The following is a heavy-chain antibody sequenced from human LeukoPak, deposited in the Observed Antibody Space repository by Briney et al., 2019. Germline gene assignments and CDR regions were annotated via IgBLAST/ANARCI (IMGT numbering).Heavy chain of an antibody. CDR1: GFTFSSYA. D-gene: IGHD2-2*02. Sequence: PGGSLRLSCAASGFTFSSYAMSWVRQAPGKGLEWVSAISGNGGSTYYADSVKGRFTISRDNSKNTLYLQMNSLRAEDTAVYYCAKRQCSSTSCYSDNWFDPWGQGTLVTVSS. J-gene: IGHJ5*02. CDR2: ISGNGGST. V-gene: IGHV3-23*01. CDR3: AKRQCSSTSCYSDNWFDP.